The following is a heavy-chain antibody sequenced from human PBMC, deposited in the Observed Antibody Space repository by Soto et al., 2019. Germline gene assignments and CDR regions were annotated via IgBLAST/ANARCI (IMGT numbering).Heavy chain of an antibody. CDR1: GVIFSNYG. Sequence: QVQLVESGGGVVQHGTSLRISCATSGVIFSNYGLQWVRQAPGRGREWVAVISYDGSLRYYAGSVEGRFTISRDTSKNTLYMKMTSLITEGKAVYYCGRSGQVKSSCTWGLDYCGQGTLVTVSS. D-gene: IGHD2-2*01. CDR2: ISYDGSLR. V-gene: IGHV3-30*03. J-gene: IGHJ4*02. CDR3: GRSGQVKSSCTWGLDY.